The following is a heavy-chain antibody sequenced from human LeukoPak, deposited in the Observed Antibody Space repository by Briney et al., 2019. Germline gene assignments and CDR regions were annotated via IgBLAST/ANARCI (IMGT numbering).Heavy chain of an antibody. CDR3: ARDEVGSWYRGPWWFDP. J-gene: IGHJ5*02. CDR1: GYTFTSYD. Sequence: ASVKVSCKTVGYTFTSYDINWVRQAPGQGLEWMGWITPYNGNTKYAQKFQGRVTMTRDMSTSTVYMELSSLRSEDTAVYYCARDEVGSWYRGPWWFDPWGQGTLVTVSS. CDR2: ITPYNGNT. D-gene: IGHD6-13*01. V-gene: IGHV1-18*01.